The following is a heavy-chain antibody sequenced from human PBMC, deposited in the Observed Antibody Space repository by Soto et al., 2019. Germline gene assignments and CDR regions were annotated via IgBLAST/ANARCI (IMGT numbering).Heavy chain of an antibody. CDR3: ARDLRSSSSGDISSNRGFDY. J-gene: IGHJ4*02. CDR2: IIPIFGTA. CDR1: GGTFSSYA. V-gene: IGHV1-69*13. Sequence: GASVKVSCKASGGTFSSYAISWVRQAPGQGLEWMGGIIPIFGTANYAQKFQGRVTITADESTSTAYMELSSVTAADTAVYYCARDLRSSSSGDISSNRGFDYWGQGTLVTVSS. D-gene: IGHD6-6*01.